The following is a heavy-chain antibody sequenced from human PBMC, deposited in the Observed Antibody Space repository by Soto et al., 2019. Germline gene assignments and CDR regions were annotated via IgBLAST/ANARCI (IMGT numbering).Heavy chain of an antibody. CDR1: GVTFSNHS. V-gene: IGHV3-48*01. Sequence: RLRYAAVGVTFSNHSMSWVRQATGKGLEWVSYISSSSSTIYYADSVKGRFTISRDNAKNSLYLQMNSLRAEDTAVYYCARDVDRNYYGSGNFDYWGQGTLVTVSS. D-gene: IGHD3-10*01. J-gene: IGHJ4*02. CDR2: ISSSSSTI. CDR3: ARDVDRNYYGSGNFDY.